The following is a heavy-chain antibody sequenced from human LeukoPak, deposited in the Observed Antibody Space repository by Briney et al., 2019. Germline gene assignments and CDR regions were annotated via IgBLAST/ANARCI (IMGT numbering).Heavy chain of an antibody. CDR2: IYYSGST. CDR3: ARVYYDFWSGYYPPYYYMDV. J-gene: IGHJ6*03. V-gene: IGHV4-59*01. Sequence: PSETLSLTFTVSGGSISSYYWSWIRQPPGKGLEWIGYIYYSGSTNYNPSLKSRVTISVDTSKNQFSLKLSSVTAADTAVYYCARVYYDFWSGYYPPYYYMDVWGKGTTVTVSS. CDR1: GGSISSYY. D-gene: IGHD3-3*01.